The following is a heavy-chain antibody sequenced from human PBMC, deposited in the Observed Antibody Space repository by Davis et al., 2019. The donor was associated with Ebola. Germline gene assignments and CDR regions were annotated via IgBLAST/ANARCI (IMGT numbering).Heavy chain of an antibody. CDR2: INVYNGHT. CDR3: ARDATTVTTIWFDP. CDR1: GGTFSSYA. J-gene: IGHJ5*02. V-gene: IGHV1-18*01. D-gene: IGHD4-17*01. Sequence: AASVKVSCQASGGTFSSYAISWVRQAPGQGLEWMGRINVYNGHTNYAQNFQGRVTVSTDTSTSIAYMELRSLRSDDTALYYCARDATTVTTIWFDPWGQGTLVTVSS.